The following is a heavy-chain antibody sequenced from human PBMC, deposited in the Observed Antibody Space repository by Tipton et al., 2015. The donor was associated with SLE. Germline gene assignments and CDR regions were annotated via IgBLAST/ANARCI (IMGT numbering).Heavy chain of an antibody. D-gene: IGHD3-3*01. CDR3: ARGTPFMEWERNYFDP. V-gene: IGHV4-59*01. J-gene: IGHJ5*02. Sequence: TLSLTCSVSGGSIRSYYWSWIRQTPGKGLEWIGYMYYSGITNYNPSLYGRVSISVDTSRNQFSLKMNSVTAADTAMYYCARGTPFMEWERNYFDPWGQGTLATVSS. CDR1: GGSIRSYY. CDR2: MYYSGIT.